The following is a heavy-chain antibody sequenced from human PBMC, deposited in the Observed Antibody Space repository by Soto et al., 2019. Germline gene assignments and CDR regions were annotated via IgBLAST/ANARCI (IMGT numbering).Heavy chain of an antibody. CDR1: HYTFTSYG. V-gene: IGHV1-18*01. CDR3: ARDVVVATTTGIMDV. J-gene: IGHJ6*02. Sequence: QVQLVQSGAEVKKPGASVKVSCKASHYTFTSYGISWLRQAPGQGPEWMGWISAYNGNTNYAQKLQGRLTMTTDTSTSTAYVELGSLRSDDTAVDYCARDVVVATTTGIMDVWGQGTTVTVSS. D-gene: IGHD2-15*01. CDR2: ISAYNGNT.